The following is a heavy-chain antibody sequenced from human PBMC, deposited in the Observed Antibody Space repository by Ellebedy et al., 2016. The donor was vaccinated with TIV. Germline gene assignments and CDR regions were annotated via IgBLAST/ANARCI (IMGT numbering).Heavy chain of an antibody. CDR3: AKEAGATTGY. J-gene: IGHJ4*02. Sequence: GESLKISCAASGFTFSSYAMSWVRQAPGKGLEWVSAISGSGGSTYYADSVKGRFTISRDNSKNTLYLQMNSLRAEDTAVYYWAKEAGATTGYWGQGTLVTVSS. D-gene: IGHD6-13*01. CDR2: ISGSGGST. CDR1: GFTFSSYA. V-gene: IGHV3-23*01.